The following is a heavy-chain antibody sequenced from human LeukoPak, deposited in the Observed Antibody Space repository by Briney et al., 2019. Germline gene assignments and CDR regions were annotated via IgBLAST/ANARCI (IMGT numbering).Heavy chain of an antibody. V-gene: IGHV3-15*01. CDR2: IKSKTDGGTT. J-gene: IGHJ4*02. CDR1: GFTFSNAW. D-gene: IGHD6-19*01. CDR3: TTEDGFSSGWEYYFDY. Sequence: GGSLRLSCAASGFTFSNAWMSWVRQAPGKGLEWVGRIKSKTDGGTTDYAAPVKGRFTISRDDSKNTLYLQMNSLKTEDTAVYYCTTEDGFSSGWEYYFDYWGQGTLVTVSS.